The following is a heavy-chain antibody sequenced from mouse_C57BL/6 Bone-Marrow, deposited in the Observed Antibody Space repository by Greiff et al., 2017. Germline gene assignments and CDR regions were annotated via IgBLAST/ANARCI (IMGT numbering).Heavy chain of an antibody. J-gene: IGHJ2*01. V-gene: IGHV6-3*01. CDR2: IRLKSDNYAT. Sequence: EVKVEESGGGLVQPGGSMKLSCVASGFTFSNYWMNWVRQSPEKGLEWVAQIRLKSDNYATHYAESVKGRFTISRDDSKSSVYLQMNNLRAEDTGIYYCTGQSYYSKYGYFDYWGQGTTLTVSS. CDR1: GFTFSNYW. CDR3: TGQSYYSKYGYFDY. D-gene: IGHD2-5*01.